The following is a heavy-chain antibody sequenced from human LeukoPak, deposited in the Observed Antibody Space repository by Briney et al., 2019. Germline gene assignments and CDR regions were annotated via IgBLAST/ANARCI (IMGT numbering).Heavy chain of an antibody. Sequence: GGSLRLSCAASGFTFSSYEMNWVRQAPGKGLDWVSYISSSGSTIYYADSVKGRFTISRDNAKNSLYLQMNSLRAEDTAVYYCARDQVVFDWLLTFDYWGQGTLVTVSS. CDR2: ISSSGSTI. CDR3: ARDQVVFDWLLTFDY. D-gene: IGHD3-9*01. CDR1: GFTFSSYE. V-gene: IGHV3-48*03. J-gene: IGHJ4*02.